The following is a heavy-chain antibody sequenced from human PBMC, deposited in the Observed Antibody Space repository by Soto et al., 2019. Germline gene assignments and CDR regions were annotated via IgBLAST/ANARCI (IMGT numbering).Heavy chain of an antibody. CDR2: IRQDGSEK. CDR3: ARDLAHIVPVPATMFGY. D-gene: IGHD2-2*01. V-gene: IGHV3-7*01. J-gene: IGHJ4*02. CDR1: GFTFSSNW. Sequence: GGSLRLSCVGSGFTFSSNWMTWVRQAPGKGLEWVGNIRQDGSEKNYVDSVKGRFTISRDNAKNSLYLQMNSLRAEDTAVYYCARDLAHIVPVPATMFGYWGQGTLVTVSS.